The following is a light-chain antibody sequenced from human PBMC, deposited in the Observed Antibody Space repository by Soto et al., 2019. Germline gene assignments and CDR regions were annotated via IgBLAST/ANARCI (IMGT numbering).Light chain of an antibody. J-gene: IGKJ1*01. CDR2: GAS. V-gene: IGKV3-15*01. CDR1: QSVSSN. Sequence: EIVMTQSPSTLAVSPGERVTLSCRASQSVSSNLAWYQQKPGQAPRLLIYGASTRATGIPARFSGSGSGTEFTLTISSLQSEDFEVYYCQQYNNWPRTFGQGTKVDIK. CDR3: QQYNNWPRT.